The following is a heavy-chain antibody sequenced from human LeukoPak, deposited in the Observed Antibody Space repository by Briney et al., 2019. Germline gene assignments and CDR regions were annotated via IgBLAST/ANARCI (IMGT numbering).Heavy chain of an antibody. D-gene: IGHD3-10*01. Sequence: PSETLSLTCTVSGYSISSGYYWGWIRQPPGKGLEWIGYIYYSGSTNYNPSLKSRVTISVDTSKNQFSLKLSSVTAADTAVYYCARAHYYGSGSYYPWGQGTLVTVSS. CDR2: IYYSGST. V-gene: IGHV4-61*01. J-gene: IGHJ5*02. CDR3: ARAHYYGSGSYYP. CDR1: GYSISSGYY.